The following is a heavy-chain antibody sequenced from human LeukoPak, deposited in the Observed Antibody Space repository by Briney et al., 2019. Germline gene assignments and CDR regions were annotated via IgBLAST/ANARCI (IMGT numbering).Heavy chain of an antibody. V-gene: IGHV3-30*02. Sequence: GGSLRLSCAASGFTFSNYGMHWVRQAPGKGLEWVAFIRYDGSNKYYTDSVKGRFTISRDNSKNTLYLQMNSLRAEDTAVYYCARVGEYVCKDWGQGTLVTVSS. CDR2: IRYDGSNK. D-gene: IGHD3-16*01. CDR3: ARVGEYVCKD. J-gene: IGHJ4*02. CDR1: GFTFSNYG.